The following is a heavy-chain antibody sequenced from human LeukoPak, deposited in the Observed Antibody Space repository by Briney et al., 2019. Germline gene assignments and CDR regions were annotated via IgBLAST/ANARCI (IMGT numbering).Heavy chain of an antibody. CDR2: ISYDGSNK. CDR3: ARDIAGISDY. V-gene: IGHV3-30-3*01. Sequence: PGGSLRLSCAASGFTFSSYAMHWVRQAPGKGLEWVAVISYDGSNKYYADSVKGRFTISRDNAKNSLYLQMNSLRAEDTAVYYCARDIAGISDYWGQGTLVTVPS. CDR1: GFTFSSYA. J-gene: IGHJ4*02. D-gene: IGHD6-13*01.